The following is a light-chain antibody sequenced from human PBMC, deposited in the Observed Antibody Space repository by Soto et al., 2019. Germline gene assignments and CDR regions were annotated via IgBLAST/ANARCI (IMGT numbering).Light chain of an antibody. Sequence: DIQMPQSPSTLSASVGARVTITCRASQTISSWLAWYQQKPGKAPKLLIYAASSLQSGVPSRFSGGGSGTEFTLTISSLQPDDFASYYCQQYNTYSTFGQGTRVDIK. V-gene: IGKV1-5*01. J-gene: IGKJ5*01. CDR3: QQYNTYST. CDR1: QTISSW. CDR2: AAS.